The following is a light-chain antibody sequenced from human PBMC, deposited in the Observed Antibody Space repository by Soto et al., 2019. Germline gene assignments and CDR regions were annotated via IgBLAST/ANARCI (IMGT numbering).Light chain of an antibody. CDR3: QRYNSSQWT. J-gene: IGKJ1*01. Sequence: DIQMTQSPSTLSASVGYRVTITCRASQSISTWLAWYQQKPGKAPNLLIYQASNLESGVPSRFSGSGSGTKFTLTINNLQPDDFATYYCQRYNSSQWTFGQGTKMEIK. CDR1: QSISTW. CDR2: QAS. V-gene: IGKV1-5*03.